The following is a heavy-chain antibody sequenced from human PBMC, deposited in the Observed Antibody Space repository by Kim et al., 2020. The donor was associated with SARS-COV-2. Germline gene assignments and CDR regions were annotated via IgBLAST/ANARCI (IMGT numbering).Heavy chain of an antibody. Sequence: VKGRFTISRDNSKNTLYLQMNSLRAEDTAVYYCAKGDYYDSSGYYLFDYWGQGTLVTVSS. J-gene: IGHJ4*02. CDR3: AKGDYYDSSGYYLFDY. V-gene: IGHV3-23*01. D-gene: IGHD3-22*01.